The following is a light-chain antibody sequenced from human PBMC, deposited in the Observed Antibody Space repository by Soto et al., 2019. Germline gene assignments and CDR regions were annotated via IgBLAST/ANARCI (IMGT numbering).Light chain of an antibody. CDR2: AAS. Sequence: DIQMTQSPSSLSASVGDRVTITCRASQSISIYLNWFQQKPGKAPKRLIYAASSLQSGVPSRFSGSGSGTDFTLTITSLQLEDFATYYCQQSYSSPRTFGQGTKVEI. J-gene: IGKJ1*01. CDR1: QSISIY. V-gene: IGKV1-39*01. CDR3: QQSYSSPRT.